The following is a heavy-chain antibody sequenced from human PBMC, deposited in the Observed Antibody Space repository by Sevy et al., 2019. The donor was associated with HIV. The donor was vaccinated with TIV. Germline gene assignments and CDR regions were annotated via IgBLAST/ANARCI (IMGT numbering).Heavy chain of an antibody. CDR2: ISAGLST. CDR1: GFSVRDNS. Sequence: GGSLRLSCAASGFSVRDNSMSWVRQAPGQGLEWVAVISAGLSTYYAKSVQGRLTISRDISGYMVYLQMNSLRPEDTAHYYCTRDHWDCGSGGFYFDSWGQGTLVTVSS. V-gene: IGHV3-53*01. D-gene: IGHD1-7*01. CDR3: TRDHWDCGSGGFYFDS. J-gene: IGHJ4*02.